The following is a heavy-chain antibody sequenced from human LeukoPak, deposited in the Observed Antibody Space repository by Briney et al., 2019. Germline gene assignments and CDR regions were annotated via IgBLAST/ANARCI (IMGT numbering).Heavy chain of an antibody. D-gene: IGHD2-15*01. CDR3: ARALARGDTSYCSGGSCYFFWFDP. V-gene: IGHV1-69*13. Sequence: SVKVSCKASGGTFSSYAISWVRQAPGQGLEWMGGIIPIFGTANYAQKFQGRVTITADESTSTAYMELSRLRSEHTAVYCCARALARGDTSYCSGGSCYFFWFDPWGQGTLVTVS. CDR1: GGTFSSYA. CDR2: IIPIFGTA. J-gene: IGHJ5*02.